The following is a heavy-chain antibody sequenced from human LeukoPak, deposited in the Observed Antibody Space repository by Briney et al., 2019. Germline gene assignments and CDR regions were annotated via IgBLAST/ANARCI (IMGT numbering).Heavy chain of an antibody. J-gene: IGHJ4*02. CDR1: GFTFSSYA. Sequence: GRSLRLSCAASGFTFSSYAMYWVRQAPGKGLEWVAVISYDGSKKDYADSVRGRFTISRDNSRNTLYLQMDSLRSEDTAVYYCARDFFPIVDSTWYEIGYWGQGTLVTVSS. CDR2: ISYDGSKK. CDR3: ARDFFPIVDSTWYEIGY. V-gene: IGHV3-30-3*01. D-gene: IGHD2-21*01.